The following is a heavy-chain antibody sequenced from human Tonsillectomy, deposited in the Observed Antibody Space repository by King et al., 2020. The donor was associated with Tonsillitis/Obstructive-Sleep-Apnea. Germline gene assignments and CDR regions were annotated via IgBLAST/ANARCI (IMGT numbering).Heavy chain of an antibody. CDR3: ARQSQQLLRWFGP. Sequence: QLQESVPGLVKPSETLSLTCTVSGGSISSSSYYWGWIRQPPGKGLEWIGSIYYTGSTYYNPSLKSRVTISVDTSKNQFSLKLRSVTAADTAVYYCARQSQQLLRWFGPWGQGTLVTVSS. D-gene: IGHD6-13*01. V-gene: IGHV4-39*01. CDR1: GGSISSSSYY. CDR2: IYYTGST. J-gene: IGHJ5*02.